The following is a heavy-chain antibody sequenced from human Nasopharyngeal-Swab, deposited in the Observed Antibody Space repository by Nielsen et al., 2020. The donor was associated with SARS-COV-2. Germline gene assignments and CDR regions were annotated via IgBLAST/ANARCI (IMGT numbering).Heavy chain of an antibody. CDR3: AKPILYYDILTGYLSEGFDY. V-gene: IGHV3-23*01. CDR1: GFTFSSYA. J-gene: IGHJ4*02. CDR2: ISGSGGST. D-gene: IGHD3-9*01. Sequence: GGSLRLSCAASGFTFSSYAMRWVRQAPGKGLEWVSAISGSGGSTYYADSVKGRFTISRDNSKNTLYLQMNSLRAEDTAVYYCAKPILYYDILTGYLSEGFDYWGQGTLVTVSS.